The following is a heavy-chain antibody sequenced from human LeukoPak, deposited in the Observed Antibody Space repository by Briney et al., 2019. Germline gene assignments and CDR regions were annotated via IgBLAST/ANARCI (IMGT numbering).Heavy chain of an antibody. J-gene: IGHJ4*02. V-gene: IGHV3-23*01. CDR3: AKDHSLEMATG. D-gene: IGHD5-24*01. CDR1: GFTFSSYA. CDR2: ISGSGGST. Sequence: GGSLRLSCAASGFTFSSYAMSWVRQAPGKGLEWVSAISGSGGSTYYADPVKGRFTISRDNSKNTLYLQMNSLRAEDTAVYYCAKDHSLEMATGWGQGTLVTVSS.